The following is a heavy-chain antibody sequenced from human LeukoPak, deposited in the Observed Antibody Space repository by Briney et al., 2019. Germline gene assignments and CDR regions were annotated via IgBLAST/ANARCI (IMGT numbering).Heavy chain of an antibody. J-gene: IGHJ4*02. D-gene: IGHD3-10*01. CDR2: ISSSSSYI. CDR3: ARDSRFGHYFDY. CDR1: GFTFSSYS. V-gene: IGHV3-21*01. Sequence: GGSLRLSCAASGFTFSSYSMNWVRQAPGKGLEWVSSISSSSSYIYYADSVKGRFTISRDNAKNPLYLQMNSLRAEDTAVYYCARDSRFGHYFDYWGQGTLVTVSS.